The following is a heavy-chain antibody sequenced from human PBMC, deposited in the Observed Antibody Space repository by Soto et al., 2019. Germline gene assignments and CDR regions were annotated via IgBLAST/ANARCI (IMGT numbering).Heavy chain of an antibody. J-gene: IGHJ6*02. Sequence: QVQLVQSGAEVKKPGASVKVSCKASGYTFTSYGISWVRQAPGQGLEWMGWISAYNGNTNYAQKLQGRVTMTTDTATSTAYMERRSLRSDDTAVYYCARDLGYGSGSYFRGYYYYDGMDVWGQGTTVTVSS. CDR3: ARDLGYGSGSYFRGYYYYDGMDV. CDR1: GYTFTSYG. D-gene: IGHD3-10*01. CDR2: ISAYNGNT. V-gene: IGHV1-18*01.